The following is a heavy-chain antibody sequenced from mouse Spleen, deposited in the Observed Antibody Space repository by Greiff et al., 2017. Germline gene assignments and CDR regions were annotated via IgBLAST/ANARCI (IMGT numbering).Heavy chain of an antibody. CDR1: GYTFTSYW. V-gene: IGHV1-61*01. CDR3: ARRGWLLYAMDY. Sequence: QVQLQQPGAELVRPGSSVKLSCKASGYTFTSYWMDWVKQRPGQGLEWIGNIYPSDSETHYNQKFKDKATLTVDKSSSTAYMQLSSLTSEDSAVYYCARRGWLLYAMDYWGQGTSVTVSS. D-gene: IGHD2-3*01. J-gene: IGHJ4*01. CDR2: IYPSDSET.